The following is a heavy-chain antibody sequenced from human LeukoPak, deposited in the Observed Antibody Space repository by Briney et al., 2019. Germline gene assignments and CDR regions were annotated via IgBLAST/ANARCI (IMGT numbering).Heavy chain of an antibody. D-gene: IGHD3-22*01. Sequence: ASVKVSCKASGYTFTSYAMHWVRQAPGQRLEWMGWTNAGNGNTKYSQKFQGRVTITRDTSASTAYMELSSLRSEDTAVYYCAKAYYYDSSGYWDYWGQGTLVTVSS. V-gene: IGHV1-3*01. CDR1: GYTFTSYA. CDR2: TNAGNGNT. CDR3: AKAYYYDSSGYWDY. J-gene: IGHJ4*02.